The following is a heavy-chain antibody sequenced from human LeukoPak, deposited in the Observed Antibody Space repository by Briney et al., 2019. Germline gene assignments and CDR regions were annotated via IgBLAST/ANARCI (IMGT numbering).Heavy chain of an antibody. Sequence: ASVKVSCKASGFIFTAYYIHWVRQTPGQGLEWMGLINPNNGDAKYAQKFQGRVTMTRDTSVSTAYMQLSRLTSDDTAVYYCEKDDYWGQGTLVTVSS. J-gene: IGHJ4*02. V-gene: IGHV1-2*02. CDR3: EKDDY. CDR1: GFIFTAYY. CDR2: INPNNGDA.